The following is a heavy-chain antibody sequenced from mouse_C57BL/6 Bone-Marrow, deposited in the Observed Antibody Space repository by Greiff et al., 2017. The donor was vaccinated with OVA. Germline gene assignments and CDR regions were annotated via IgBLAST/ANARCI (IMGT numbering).Heavy chain of an antibody. J-gene: IGHJ4*01. D-gene: IGHD2-4*01. V-gene: IGHV1-62-2*01. Sequence: LVKPGASVKLSCKASGYTFTEYTIPWVKQRSGQGLEWIGWFYPGSGSIKYNEKFKDKATLTADKSSSTVYMELSRLTSEDSAVYFCARRPYYDYRYYYAMDYWGQGTSVTVSS. CDR2: FYPGSGSI. CDR3: ARRPYYDYRYYYAMDY. CDR1: GYTFTEYT.